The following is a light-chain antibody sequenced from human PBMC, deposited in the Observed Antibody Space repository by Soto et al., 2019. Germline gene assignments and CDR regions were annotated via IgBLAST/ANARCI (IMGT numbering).Light chain of an antibody. V-gene: IGKV3-20*01. Sequence: EIVLTQSPGTLSLSPGERATLSCRASQSVSSSYLTWYQQKPGQAPRLLIYAASSRATGIPNRFSGSGSGTDFPLTISRLEPEDFAVYYCQQYGSSPEITFGPGTKVDIK. CDR1: QSVSSSY. CDR3: QQYGSSPEIT. J-gene: IGKJ3*01. CDR2: AAS.